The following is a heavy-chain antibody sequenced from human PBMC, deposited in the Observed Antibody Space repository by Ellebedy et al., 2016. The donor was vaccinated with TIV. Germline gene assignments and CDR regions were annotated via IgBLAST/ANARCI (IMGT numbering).Heavy chain of an antibody. D-gene: IGHD6-19*01. Sequence: AASVKVSCKASGGTFSSYAISWVRQAPGQGLEWMGWISAYNGNTNYAQKLQGRVTMTTDTSTSTAYMELRSLRSDDTAVYYCARDRRQWLVTYYFDYWGQGTLVTVSS. J-gene: IGHJ4*02. CDR1: GGTFSSYA. V-gene: IGHV1-18*01. CDR2: ISAYNGNT. CDR3: ARDRRQWLVTYYFDY.